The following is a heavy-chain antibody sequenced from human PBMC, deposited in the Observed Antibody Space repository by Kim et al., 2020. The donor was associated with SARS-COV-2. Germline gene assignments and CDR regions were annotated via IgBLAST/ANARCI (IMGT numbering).Heavy chain of an antibody. CDR3: AKAYGSGSEYSVDY. Sequence: DSVKGRFTVSRDNSKKTLYLQMNSLRDEDTAGYYCAKAYGSGSEYSVDYWGQGALVTVSS. J-gene: IGHJ4*02. D-gene: IGHD3-10*01. V-gene: IGHV3-23*01.